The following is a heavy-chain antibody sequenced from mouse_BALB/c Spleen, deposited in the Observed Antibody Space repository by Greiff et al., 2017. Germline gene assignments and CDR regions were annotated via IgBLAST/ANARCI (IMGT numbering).Heavy chain of an antibody. D-gene: IGHD1-1*01. CDR1: GYTFTSYW. CDR3: TRENYYGSSYVAWFAY. CDR2: IYPGNSDT. Sequence: EVQRVESGTVLARPGASVKMSCKASGYTFTSYWMHWVKQRPGQGLEWIGAIYPGNSDTSYNQKFKGKAKLTAVTSTSTAYMELSSLTNEDSAVYYCTRENYYGSSYVAWFAYWGQGTLVTVSA. J-gene: IGHJ3*01. V-gene: IGHV1-5*01.